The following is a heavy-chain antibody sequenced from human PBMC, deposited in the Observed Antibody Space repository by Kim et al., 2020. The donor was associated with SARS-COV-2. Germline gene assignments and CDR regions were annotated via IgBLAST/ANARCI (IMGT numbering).Heavy chain of an antibody. CDR2: ISSSSSTI. J-gene: IGHJ4*02. Sequence: GGSLRLSCAASGFTFRSYSMNWVRQAPGKGLEWVSYISSSSSTIYYADSVKGRFTISRDNAKNSLYLQMKSLRDEDTAVYYCASYYYGSGSYIYYFDYWGQGILVTVSS. V-gene: IGHV3-48*02. CDR1: GFTFRSYS. D-gene: IGHD3-10*01. CDR3: ASYYYGSGSYIYYFDY.